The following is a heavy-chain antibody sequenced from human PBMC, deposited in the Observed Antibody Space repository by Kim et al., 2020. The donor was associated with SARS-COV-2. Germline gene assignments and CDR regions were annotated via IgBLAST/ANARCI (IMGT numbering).Heavy chain of an antibody. V-gene: IGHV3-7*01. D-gene: IGHD7-27*01. J-gene: IGHJ4*02. CDR1: GFTLSNYW. CDR3: ARDYLRTGDD. CDR2: INPDGSGK. Sequence: GGSLRLSCVVSGFTLSNYWMSWVRQAPGKGLEWVANINPDGSGKDYVDSVKGRFTISRDTATNSLYLQMNSLRAEDTAVYYCARDYLRTGDDWGQGTLVTVSS.